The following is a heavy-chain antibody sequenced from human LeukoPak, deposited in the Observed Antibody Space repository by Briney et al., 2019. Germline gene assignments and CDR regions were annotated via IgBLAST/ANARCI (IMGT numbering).Heavy chain of an antibody. CDR2: ISGSGGST. CDR3: ANLRFLEWLFSYYYGMDV. D-gene: IGHD3-3*01. Sequence: PGGSLRLSCAASGFTFSSYAMSWVRQAPGKGLEWVSAISGSGGSTYYADSVKGRFTISRDNSKNTLYLQMNSLRAEDTAVYYCANLRFLEWLFSYYYGMDVWGQGTTVTVSS. CDR1: GFTFSSYA. V-gene: IGHV3-23*01. J-gene: IGHJ6*02.